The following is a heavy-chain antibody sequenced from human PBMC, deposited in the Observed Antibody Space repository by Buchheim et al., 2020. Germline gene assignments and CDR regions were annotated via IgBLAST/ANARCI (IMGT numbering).Heavy chain of an antibody. CDR1: GFTFSSYA. CDR2: ISYDGSNK. Sequence: QVQLVESGGGVVQPGRSLRLSCAASGFTFSSYAMHWVRQAPGKGLEWVAVISYDGSNKYYADSVKGRFTISRDNSKNTLYLQMNSLRAEDTAVYYCARVGIAEHYYYYGMDVWGQGTT. D-gene: IGHD6-13*01. V-gene: IGHV3-30*14. CDR3: ARVGIAEHYYYYGMDV. J-gene: IGHJ6*02.